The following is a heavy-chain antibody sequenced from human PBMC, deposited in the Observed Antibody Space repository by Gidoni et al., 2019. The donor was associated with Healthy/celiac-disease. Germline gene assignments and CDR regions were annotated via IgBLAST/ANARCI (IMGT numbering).Heavy chain of an antibody. CDR1: GGTFSGYA. CDR3: AREGVVVAATVYGMDV. CDR2: IIPICSTA. Sequence: QVQLVQSGAEVPKPGSSVKVSFQASGGTFSGYAICWVRQAPGQGLGWMGGIIPICSTANYAQKLQGRVTITADESTSTAYRELSSLRAEDTAVYYCAREGVVVAATVYGMDVWGQGTTVTVSS. J-gene: IGHJ6*02. V-gene: IGHV1-69*01. D-gene: IGHD2-15*01.